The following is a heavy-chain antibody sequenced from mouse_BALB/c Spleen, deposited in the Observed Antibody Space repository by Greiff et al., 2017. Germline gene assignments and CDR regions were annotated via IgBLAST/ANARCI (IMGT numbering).Heavy chain of an antibody. D-gene: IGHD2-3*01. CDR1: GFNIKDTY. J-gene: IGHJ4*01. Sequence: EVQLQQSGAELVKPGASVKLSCTASGFNIKDTYMHWVKQRPEQGLEWIGRIDPANGNTKYDPKFQGKATITADTSSNTAYLQPSSLTSEDTAVYYCASSDGYYGAMDYWGQGTSVTVTS. V-gene: IGHV14-3*02. CDR2: IDPANGNT. CDR3: ASSDGYYGAMDY.